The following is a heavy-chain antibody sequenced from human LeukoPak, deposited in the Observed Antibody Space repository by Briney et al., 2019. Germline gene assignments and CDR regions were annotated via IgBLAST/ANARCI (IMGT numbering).Heavy chain of an antibody. CDR3: AVLWFGDPLDY. CDR2: INSDGSST. J-gene: IGHJ4*02. Sequence: GGSLRLSCAASGFSFSSYWMHWVRQAPGKGLGWVSRINSDGSSTSYADSVKGRFTISRDNAKNTLYLQMNSLRAEDTAVYYCAVLWFGDPLDYWGQGTLVTVSS. D-gene: IGHD3-10*01. CDR1: GFSFSSYW. V-gene: IGHV3-74*01.